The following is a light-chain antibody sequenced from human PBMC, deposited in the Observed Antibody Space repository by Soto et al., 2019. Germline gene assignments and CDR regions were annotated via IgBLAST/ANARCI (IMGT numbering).Light chain of an antibody. J-gene: IGKJ5*01. Sequence: EIVLTQSPGTLSLSPGARATLSCRGRHIVSISYLAWYQQKPGQAPRLLIYGASTRATGLPARFTGNGSGTEFTLTISSLQSEDFAVYYCQQRSNWPPITFGQGTRLEIK. CDR2: GAS. V-gene: IGKV3D-20*02. CDR3: QQRSNWPPIT. CDR1: HIVSISY.